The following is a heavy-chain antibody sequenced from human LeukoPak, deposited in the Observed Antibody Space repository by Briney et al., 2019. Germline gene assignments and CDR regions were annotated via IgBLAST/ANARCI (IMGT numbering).Heavy chain of an antibody. Sequence: RASVKVSCKAYGYTFTSYYMHWVRQPPGQGLAWMGIINPSGGSTSYAQKFQGRVTMTRDTSTSTVYMELSSLRSEDTAVYYCARDIVATIRGGEYNWFDPWGQGTLVTVS. CDR1: GYTFTSYY. J-gene: IGHJ5*02. D-gene: IGHD5-12*01. CDR3: ARDIVATIRGGEYNWFDP. CDR2: INPSGGST. V-gene: IGHV1-46*01.